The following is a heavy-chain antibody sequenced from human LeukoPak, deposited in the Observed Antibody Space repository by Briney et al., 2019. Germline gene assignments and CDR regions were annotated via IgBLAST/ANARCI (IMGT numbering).Heavy chain of an antibody. V-gene: IGHV4-4*07. D-gene: IGHD3-10*01. CDR1: GGSISSYY. Sequence: KTSETLSLTCTVSGGSISSYYWSWIRQPAGKGLEWIGRIYTSGSTNYNPSLKSRVTMSVDTSKNQFSLKLGSVTAADTAMYHCARHDYSGLDNWFDPWGQGTLVTVSS. CDR3: ARHDYSGLDNWFDP. CDR2: IYTSGST. J-gene: IGHJ5*02.